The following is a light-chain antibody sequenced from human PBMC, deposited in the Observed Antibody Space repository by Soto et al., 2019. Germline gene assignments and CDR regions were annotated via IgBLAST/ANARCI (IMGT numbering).Light chain of an antibody. CDR1: SDIGNYNL. Sequence: VLTQPASVSGSPGQSVTISCSGSDIGNYNLVSWYQHLPGRAPKLLIFEVTMRPSGISDRFSGSKSASTASLTISGLQSEDEGDYYCASYAGSRTYVFGSGTKVTVL. CDR3: ASYAGSRTYV. V-gene: IGLV2-23*02. CDR2: EVT. J-gene: IGLJ1*01.